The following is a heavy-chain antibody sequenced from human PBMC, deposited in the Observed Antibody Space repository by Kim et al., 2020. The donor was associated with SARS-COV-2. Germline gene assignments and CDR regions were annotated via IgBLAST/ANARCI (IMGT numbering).Heavy chain of an antibody. Sequence: SETLSLTCTVSGGSISSYYLSWIRQPPGKGLEWIGYIYYSGSTNYNPSLKSRVPISVDTSKNQFSLKLSSVTAADTAVYYCAREVWGWGFDYWGQGTLVT. J-gene: IGHJ4*02. V-gene: IGHV4-59*13. CDR2: IYYSGST. CDR3: AREVWGWGFDY. D-gene: IGHD2-21*01. CDR1: GGSISSYY.